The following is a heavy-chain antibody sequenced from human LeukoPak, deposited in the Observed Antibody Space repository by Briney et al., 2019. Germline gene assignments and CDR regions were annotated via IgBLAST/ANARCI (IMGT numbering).Heavy chain of an antibody. Sequence: GGSLRLSCAASGFTFSSYGMHWVRQAPGQGPEWMGWINPNSGGTNYAQKFQGWVTMTRDTSISTAYMELSRLRSDDTAVYYCARGGYCSSTSCYAVDYWGQGTLVTVSS. J-gene: IGHJ4*02. CDR1: GFTFSSYG. CDR3: ARGGYCSSTSCYAVDY. CDR2: INPNSGGT. D-gene: IGHD2-2*01. V-gene: IGHV1-2*04.